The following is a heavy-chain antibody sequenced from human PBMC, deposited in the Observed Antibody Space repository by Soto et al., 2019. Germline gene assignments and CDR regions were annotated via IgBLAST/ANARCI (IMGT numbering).Heavy chain of an antibody. V-gene: IGHV4-31*03. Sequence: QVQLQESGPGLVKPSQTLSLTCTVSGGSISSGGYYWSWIRQHPGKGLEWIGYIYYSGSTSYNPSPKNRVTKSIATSKNRCYLKLSYVTAADTAVYYCARDGGYGSGSYRFDYWGQGTLVTVSS. CDR2: IYYSGST. CDR1: GGSISSGGYY. J-gene: IGHJ4*02. D-gene: IGHD3-10*01. CDR3: ARDGGYGSGSYRFDY.